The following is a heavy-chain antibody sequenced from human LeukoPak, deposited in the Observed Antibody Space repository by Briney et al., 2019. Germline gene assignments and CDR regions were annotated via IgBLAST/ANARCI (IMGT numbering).Heavy chain of an antibody. CDR1: GFTFSSHW. Sequence: GGSLRLSCAASGFTFSSHWMSWVRQAPGKGLEWVANVKQDGSEKYYVDSVKGRFTISRDNAKNSLYLQMNSLRAEDTAVYYCARSSYSSSSSVWGQGTMVTVSS. CDR3: ARSSYSSSSSV. D-gene: IGHD6-6*01. CDR2: VKQDGSEK. V-gene: IGHV3-7*01. J-gene: IGHJ3*01.